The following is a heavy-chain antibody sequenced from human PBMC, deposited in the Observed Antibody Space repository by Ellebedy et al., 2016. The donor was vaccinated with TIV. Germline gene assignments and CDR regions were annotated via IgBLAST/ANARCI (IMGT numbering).Heavy chain of an antibody. CDR2: MSYNGDI. V-gene: IGHV4-59*01. D-gene: IGHD2-15*01. Sequence: SETLSLXXSVSGGSISSYYWTRIRQPPGKGLEWIGYMSYNGDINYNPSLRSRVTMSLDTSKNQFSLNVRSVTAADTAVYYCARIGRIGPAYYFDYWGQGILVTVSS. CDR3: ARIGRIGPAYYFDY. J-gene: IGHJ4*02. CDR1: GGSISSYY.